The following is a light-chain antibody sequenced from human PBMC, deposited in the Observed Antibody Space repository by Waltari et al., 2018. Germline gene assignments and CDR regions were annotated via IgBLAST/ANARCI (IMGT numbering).Light chain of an antibody. CDR1: SSNIGNNY. CDR2: DNN. J-gene: IGLJ2*01. CDR3: GTWDSSLSAL. Sequence: APGQKVTISCSGSSSNIGNNYVSWYQQLPGTAPKLLIYDNNKRPSGIPDRFSGSKSGTSATLGITGLQTGDEADYYCGTWDSSLSALFGGGTKLTVL. V-gene: IGLV1-51*01.